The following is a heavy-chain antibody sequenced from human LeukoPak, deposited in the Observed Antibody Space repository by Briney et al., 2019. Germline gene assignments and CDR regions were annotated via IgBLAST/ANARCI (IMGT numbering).Heavy chain of an antibody. D-gene: IGHD2-2*02. CDR3: AKDTNCSSTSCYTPNYYYYGMDV. Sequence: GGSLRLSCAASGFTFEDYAMHWVRQAPGKGLEWVSGISWNSGSIDYADSVKGRFTISRDNAKNSLYLQVNSLRAEDTALYYCAKDTNCSSTSCYTPNYYYYGMDVWGQGTTVTVSS. J-gene: IGHJ6*02. CDR1: GFTFEDYA. CDR2: ISWNSGSI. V-gene: IGHV3-9*01.